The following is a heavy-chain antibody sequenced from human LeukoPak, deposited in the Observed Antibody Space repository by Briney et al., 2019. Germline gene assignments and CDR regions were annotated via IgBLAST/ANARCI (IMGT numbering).Heavy chain of an antibody. CDR2: IYSGGST. D-gene: IGHD6-13*01. J-gene: IGHJ4*02. V-gene: IGHV3-66*01. Sequence: PGGSLRLSCEASGFIVSSYWMHWVRQAPGKGLEWVSVIYSGGSTYYADSVKGRFTISRDNSKNTLYLQMNSLRAEDTAVYYCAGGARRQQPFDYWGQGTLVTVSS. CDR3: AGGARRQQPFDY. CDR1: GFIVSSYW.